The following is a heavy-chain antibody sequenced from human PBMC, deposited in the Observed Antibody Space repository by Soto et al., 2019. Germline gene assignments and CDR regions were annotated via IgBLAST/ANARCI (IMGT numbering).Heavy chain of an antibody. Sequence: SETLSLTCIVSGGSISSYYWSWIRQPPGKALEWIGYIYYSRSAYYNSSLKSRVTISVDTSKDQFSLKLISGTAADTAVYYCARGSGVLYVMDVGAQGTTVTVSS. CDR1: GGSISSYY. D-gene: IGHD3-3*01. J-gene: IGHJ6*02. CDR3: ARGSGVLYVMDV. V-gene: IGHV4-59*01. CDR2: IYYSRSA.